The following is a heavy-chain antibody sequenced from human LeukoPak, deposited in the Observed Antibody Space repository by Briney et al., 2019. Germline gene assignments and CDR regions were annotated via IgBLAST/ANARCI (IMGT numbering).Heavy chain of an antibody. CDR3: ARQEGWDYEY. CDR2: IYTSGST. Sequence: SETLSLTCTVSGGSISSGSYYWSWIRQPAGKGLEWIGRIYTSGSTNYNPSLKSRVTMSVDTSKNQFSLKLSSVTAADTAVYYCARQEGWDYEYWGQGTLVTVSS. J-gene: IGHJ4*02. D-gene: IGHD4-17*01. CDR1: GGSISSGSYY. V-gene: IGHV4-61*02.